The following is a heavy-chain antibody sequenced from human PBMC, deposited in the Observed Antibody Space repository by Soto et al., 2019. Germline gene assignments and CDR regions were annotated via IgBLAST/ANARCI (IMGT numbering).Heavy chain of an antibody. V-gene: IGHV3-23*01. CDR1: GFTFSSYA. D-gene: IGHD3-10*01. CDR2: ISGSGGST. Sequence: GGSLRLSCAASGFTFSSYAMSWVRQAPGKGLEWVSAISGSGGSTYYADSVKGRFTISRDNSKNTLYLQMNSLRAEDTAVYYCAKRLYDYRFGETQPLFDYWGQGTLVTVSS. CDR3: AKRLYDYRFGETQPLFDY. J-gene: IGHJ4*02.